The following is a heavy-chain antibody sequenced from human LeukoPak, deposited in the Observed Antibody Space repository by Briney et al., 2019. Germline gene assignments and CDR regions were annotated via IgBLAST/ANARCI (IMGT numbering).Heavy chain of an antibody. V-gene: IGHV3-21*01. CDR3: ARAGSYYYDSSGYYYFDY. D-gene: IGHD3-22*01. CDR2: ISGSSYYI. J-gene: IGHJ4*02. Sequence: GGSLRLSCVASGFTFSSYTMNWVRQTPGEGLEWVSSISGSSYYIYYADSVRGRFTISRDNAENSVYLQMNSLRAEDTAVYYCARAGSYYYDSSGYYYFDYWGQGTLVTVSS. CDR1: GFTFSSYT.